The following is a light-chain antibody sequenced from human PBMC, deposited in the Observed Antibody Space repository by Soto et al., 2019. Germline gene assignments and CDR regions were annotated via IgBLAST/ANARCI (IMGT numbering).Light chain of an antibody. Sequence: DIPMTQSPSSLSASVGDRVTITCRASQTISSYLNWYQQKPGQAPKSLIYAASTLQSGVPSRFSGSGSGTDFTLTISSLQPEDVATYYCLQLNTYPWTFGQGTKVDIK. CDR1: QTISSY. CDR2: AAS. V-gene: IGKV1-17*01. CDR3: LQLNTYPWT. J-gene: IGKJ1*01.